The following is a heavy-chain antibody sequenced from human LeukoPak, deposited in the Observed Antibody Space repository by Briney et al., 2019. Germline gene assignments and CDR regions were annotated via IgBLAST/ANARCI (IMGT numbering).Heavy chain of an antibody. V-gene: IGHV3-30*03. J-gene: IGHJ4*02. CDR1: GFTFSSYG. CDR2: ISYDGSNK. Sequence: GSLRLSCAASGFTFSSYGMHWVRQAPGKGLEWVAVISYDGSNKYYADSVKGRFTISRDNSKNTLYLQMNSLRAEDTAVYYCAVGSHDYWGQETLVTVSS. CDR3: AVGSHDY. D-gene: IGHD3-10*01.